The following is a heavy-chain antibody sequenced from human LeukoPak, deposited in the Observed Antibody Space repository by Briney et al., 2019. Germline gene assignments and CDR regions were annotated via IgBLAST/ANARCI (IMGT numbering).Heavy chain of an antibody. J-gene: IGHJ6*04. CDR1: GFTFSSYW. CDR3: ARVRPYCSGGSCYHYGMDV. CDR2: IKQDGSEK. Sequence: GGSLRLSCAASGFTFSSYWMSWVRQAPGKGPEWMANIKQDGSEKYYVDSVKGRFTISRDNAKNSLYLQMNSLRAEDTAVYYCARVRPYCSGGSCYHYGMDVWGKGTTVTVSS. D-gene: IGHD2-15*01. V-gene: IGHV3-7*03.